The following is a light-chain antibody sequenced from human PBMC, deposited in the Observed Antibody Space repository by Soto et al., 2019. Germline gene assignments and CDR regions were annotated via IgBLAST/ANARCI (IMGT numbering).Light chain of an antibody. CDR1: QSISSW. CDR2: DAS. CDR3: QQYNSYSST. J-gene: IGKJ1*01. Sequence: DIQMTQSPSTLSASVGDRVTISLRASQSISSWLAWYQQKPGKAPNLLIYDASSLESGVPSRFSGSGSGTEFTLTISSLQPDDFATYYCQQYNSYSSTFGQGTKVDIK. V-gene: IGKV1-5*01.